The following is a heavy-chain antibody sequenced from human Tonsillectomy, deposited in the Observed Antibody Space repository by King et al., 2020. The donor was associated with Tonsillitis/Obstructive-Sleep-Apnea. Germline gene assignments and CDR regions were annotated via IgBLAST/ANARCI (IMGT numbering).Heavy chain of an antibody. Sequence: VQLQESGPGLVKPSETLSLTCTVSGGSISSYHWSWIRQPPGKGLEWIGYIYFSGSTNYNPSLKSRVTISVDTSRNQFSLKLTSVTAADTAVYYCASRTTVVTPGYFQHWGPGTLVTVSS. CDR2: IYFSGST. V-gene: IGHV4-59*08. D-gene: IGHD4-23*01. J-gene: IGHJ1*01. CDR1: GGSISSYH. CDR3: ASRTTVVTPGYFQH.